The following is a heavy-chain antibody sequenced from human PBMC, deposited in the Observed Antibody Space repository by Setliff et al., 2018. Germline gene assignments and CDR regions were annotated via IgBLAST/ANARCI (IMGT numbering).Heavy chain of an antibody. Sequence: GGSLRLSCAASGFTLSDYAMHWVRQAPGKGLEWVAVVWYGGSNEYYADSVKGRFTISRDNFKSTLYLQMNTLRAEDTAVYYCARSETCHSTHCSPYDYWGQGTPVTVSS. CDR1: GFTLSDYA. J-gene: IGHJ4*02. CDR2: VWYGGSNE. V-gene: IGHV3-33*01. D-gene: IGHD2-2*01. CDR3: ARSETCHSTHCSPYDY.